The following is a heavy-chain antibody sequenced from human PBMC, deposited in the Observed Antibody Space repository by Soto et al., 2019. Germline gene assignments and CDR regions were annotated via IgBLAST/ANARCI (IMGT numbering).Heavy chain of an antibody. CDR1: GFTFENYA. V-gene: IGHV3-23*01. D-gene: IGHD3-3*01. CDR3: AKDSWAIFGVPAGEYYAMDV. Sequence: EVQLLVSGGAPVQSGGSLRLSCVASGFTFENYAMSWVRQGPGKGLEWVSAISGSGGTTYYSDSVKGRFTISRDNSKNTVYLQMNDLRVEDAAEYFCAKDSWAIFGVPAGEYYAMDVWGQGTTVTVSS. J-gene: IGHJ6*02. CDR2: ISGSGGTT.